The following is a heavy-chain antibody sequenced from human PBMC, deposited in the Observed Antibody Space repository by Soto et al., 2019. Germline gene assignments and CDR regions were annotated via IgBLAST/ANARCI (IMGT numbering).Heavy chain of an antibody. CDR3: AKVRGYTGDYPYYYGMDV. D-gene: IGHD7-27*01. CDR2: ISGNSDYS. V-gene: IGHV3-23*01. CDR1: GFTFSTYA. Sequence: PGGSLRLSCVGSGFTFSTYAMTWVRQAPGKGLEWVSGISGNSDYSYYADSVKGRFTISRDRSKNTLYLLMNSLRAEDTARYFCAKVRGYTGDYPYYYGMDVWGQGTTVTVSS. J-gene: IGHJ6*02.